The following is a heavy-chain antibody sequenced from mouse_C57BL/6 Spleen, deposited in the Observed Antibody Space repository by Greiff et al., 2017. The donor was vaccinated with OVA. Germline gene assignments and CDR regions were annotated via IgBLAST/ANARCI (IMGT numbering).Heavy chain of an antibody. CDR1: GYAFSSSW. CDR2: IYPGDGDT. CDR3: AIYDLDY. D-gene: IGHD2-3*01. J-gene: IGHJ4*01. V-gene: IGHV1-82*01. Sequence: VQLQQSGPELVKPGASVKISCKASGYAFSSSWMNWVKQRPGKGLEWIGRIYPGDGDTNYNGKFKGKATLTADKSSSTAYMQLSSLTSEDSAVYFCAIYDLDYWGQGTSVTVSS.